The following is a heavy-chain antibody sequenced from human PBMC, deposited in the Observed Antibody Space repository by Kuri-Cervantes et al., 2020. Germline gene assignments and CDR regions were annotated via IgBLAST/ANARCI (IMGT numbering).Heavy chain of an antibody. J-gene: IGHJ6*02. CDR3: ARDLMVRGMDV. D-gene: IGHD3-10*01. CDR1: GGSISSGGYY. CDR2: IYYSGST. Sequence: SETLSLTCTVSGGSISSGGYYWSWIRQHSGKGLEWIGYIYYSGSTYYNPSLKSRVTISVDTSKNQFSLKLSSVTAADTAVYYCARDLMVRGMDVWGQGTTVTVSS. V-gene: IGHV4-31*03.